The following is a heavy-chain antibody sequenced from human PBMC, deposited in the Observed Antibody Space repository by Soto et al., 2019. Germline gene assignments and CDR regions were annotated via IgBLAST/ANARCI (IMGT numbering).Heavy chain of an antibody. V-gene: IGHV1-2*02. CDR3: AKNQGVELVPLATVDWFDP. CDR1: GYTFTGYY. J-gene: IGHJ5*02. Sequence: ALVKVSCKASGYTFTGYYMHWVRQAPGQGLEWMGWINPNSGGTNYAQKFQGRVTMTRDTSISTAYMELSRLSAEDTAVYHCAKNQGVELVPLATVDWFDPWGQGSVVTVSS. D-gene: IGHD1-26*01. CDR2: INPNSGGT.